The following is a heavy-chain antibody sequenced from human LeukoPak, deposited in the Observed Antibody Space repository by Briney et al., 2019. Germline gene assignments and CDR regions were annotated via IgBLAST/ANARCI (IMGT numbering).Heavy chain of an antibody. D-gene: IGHD3-10*01. CDR3: ARVMSGSGSKYFDY. Sequence: WGSLRLSCAASGFTFSSFPMRWVRQVPGKGLEYGSAISSTGETSYYANSVKDRFTISRDNSKNTLYLQMGSLRTEDMAVYYCARVMSGSGSKYFDYWGQGSLVTVSS. CDR2: ISSTGETS. CDR1: GFTFSSFP. J-gene: IGHJ4*02. V-gene: IGHV3-64*01.